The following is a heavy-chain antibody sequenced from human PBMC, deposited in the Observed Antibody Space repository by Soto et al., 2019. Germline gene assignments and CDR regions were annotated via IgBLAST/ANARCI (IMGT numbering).Heavy chain of an antibody. J-gene: IGHJ5*02. V-gene: IGHV1-3*01. CDR3: ARDSPPNYQFDP. Sequence: ASVKVSCKASGYTFTSYAMHWVRQAPGQRLEWMGWINAGNGNTKYSQKFQGRVTITRDTSASTAYMELSSLRSEDTAVYYCARDSPPNYQFDPWGQAPLVTVSS. CDR1: GYTFTSYA. CDR2: INAGNGNT. D-gene: IGHD2-8*01.